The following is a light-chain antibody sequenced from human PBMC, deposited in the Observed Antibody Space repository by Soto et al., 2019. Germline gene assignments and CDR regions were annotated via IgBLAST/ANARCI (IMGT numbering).Light chain of an antibody. CDR1: QTITTW. CDR2: DAS. CDR3: QRYGGT. J-gene: IGKJ1*01. Sequence: DIRMTQSPSTVSASVGDRVTITCRANQTITTWLAWYQQKPGKAPKLLISDASSLQSGVSSRFSGSGSGTDFTRTSSSLQAEDFATYYCQRYGGTFGQGTREEL. V-gene: IGKV1-5*01.